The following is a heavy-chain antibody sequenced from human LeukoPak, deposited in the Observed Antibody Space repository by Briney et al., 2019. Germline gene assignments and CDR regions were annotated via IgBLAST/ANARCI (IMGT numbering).Heavy chain of an antibody. CDR3: ATSGYYSYYFDY. CDR1: GYTFTGYY. V-gene: IGHV1-2*02. J-gene: IGHJ4*02. D-gene: IGHD3-3*01. Sequence: GASVKVSCKTSGYTFTGYYMHWVRQAPGQGLEWMGWINPNSGGTNYAQKFQGRVTMTRDTSISTAYMELSRLRSDDTAVYYCATSGYYSYYFDYWDQGTLVTVSS. CDR2: INPNSGGT.